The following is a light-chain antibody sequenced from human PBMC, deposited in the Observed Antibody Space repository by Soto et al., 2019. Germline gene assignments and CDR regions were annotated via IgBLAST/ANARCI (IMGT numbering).Light chain of an antibody. Sequence: EIVMTQSPATLSVSPGERVTLSCRVSQSVSSNLAWYQHKPGQAPRLLVYGASISVTGITARFTGRWSGTEFTLTSSSLQSEDFAFYYCHQYNIWPMFGGGTKVEIK. V-gene: IGKV3-15*01. CDR2: GAS. J-gene: IGKJ4*02. CDR3: HQYNIWPM. CDR1: QSVSSN.